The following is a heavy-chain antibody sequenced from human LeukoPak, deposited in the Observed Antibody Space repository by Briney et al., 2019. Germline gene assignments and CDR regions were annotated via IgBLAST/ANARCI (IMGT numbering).Heavy chain of an antibody. J-gene: IGHJ4*02. V-gene: IGHV3-23*01. CDR3: AKNRGGSYYSGSDY. CDR1: GFTFSNYA. D-gene: IGHD1-26*01. Sequence: GGSLRLSCAASGFTFSNYAMSWVRQAPGKGLEWVSAVRGSDAGTSYADSVKGRFTISRDNSKNTLYLQMNSLRAEDTAVYYCAKNRGGSYYSGSDYWGQGTLVTISS. CDR2: VRGSDAGT.